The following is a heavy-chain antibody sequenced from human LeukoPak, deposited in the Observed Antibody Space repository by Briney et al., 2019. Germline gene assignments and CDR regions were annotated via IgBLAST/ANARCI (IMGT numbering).Heavy chain of an antibody. Sequence: GRSLRLSCAASGFTFSSYGMHWVRQAPGKGLEWVAVISYDGSNKYYADSVKGRFTISRDNSKNTLYLQMNSLRAEDTAVYYCAKGGGDGYNTNYFDYWGQGTLVTVSS. CDR1: GFTFSSYG. D-gene: IGHD5-24*01. V-gene: IGHV3-30*18. CDR2: ISYDGSNK. J-gene: IGHJ4*02. CDR3: AKGGGDGYNTNYFDY.